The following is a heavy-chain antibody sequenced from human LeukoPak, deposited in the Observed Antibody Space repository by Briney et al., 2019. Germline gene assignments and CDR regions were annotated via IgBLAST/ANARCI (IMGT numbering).Heavy chain of an antibody. CDR2: ISGSGGNS. CDR3: AKAREATYYFDC. Sequence: GGSLRLSCAASGFTFSNYAMSWVRQAPGKGLEWVSTISGSGGNSYYADSVKGRFTISRDNSKNTLYLHMNSLRAEDTALYYCAKAREATYYFDCWGQGTLVTVSS. D-gene: IGHD1-26*01. V-gene: IGHV3-23*01. CDR1: GFTFSNYA. J-gene: IGHJ4*02.